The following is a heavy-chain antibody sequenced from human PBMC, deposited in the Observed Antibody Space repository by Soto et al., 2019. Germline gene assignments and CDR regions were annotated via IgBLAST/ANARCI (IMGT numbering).Heavy chain of an antibody. Sequence: ASVKVSCKASGYTFTSYGISWVRQAPGQGLEWMGWISAYNGNTNYAQKLQGRVTMTTDTSTSTAYMELRSLRSDDTAVFYCAREGYYGSGPYYYYGMDVWGQGTTVTVSS. J-gene: IGHJ6*02. D-gene: IGHD3-10*01. CDR2: ISAYNGNT. CDR3: AREGYYGSGPYYYYGMDV. V-gene: IGHV1-18*01. CDR1: GYTFTSYG.